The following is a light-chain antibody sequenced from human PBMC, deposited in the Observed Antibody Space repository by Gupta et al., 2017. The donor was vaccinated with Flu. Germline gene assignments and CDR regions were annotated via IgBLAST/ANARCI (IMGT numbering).Light chain of an antibody. CDR1: QSVTSSY. V-gene: IGKV3-20*01. CDR2: GAS. J-gene: IGKJ5*01. CDR3: QQYGSLPIT. Sequence: IALTQSPVTRSLSPGERATLSCMASQSVTSSYLAWYQQKPGQAPRLLLYGASSRATGIPDRFSGSGSGTDFTLTISRLEPEDFAVYYCQQYGSLPITFGQGTRLEIK.